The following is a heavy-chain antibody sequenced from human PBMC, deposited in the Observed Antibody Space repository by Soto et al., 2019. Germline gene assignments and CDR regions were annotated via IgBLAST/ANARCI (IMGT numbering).Heavy chain of an antibody. D-gene: IGHD1-20*01. V-gene: IGHV4-30-4*01. Sequence: SETLSLTCTVSGGSISSSNYYWTWIRQPPGKGLEWIGYIYYSGSTYYNPSLKSRVTISVDTSKNQFSLKLSSVTAADTAMYYCARHNWTEFYFDDWGQGTLVTVSS. CDR2: IYYSGST. J-gene: IGHJ4*02. CDR3: ARHNWTEFYFDD. CDR1: GGSISSSNYY.